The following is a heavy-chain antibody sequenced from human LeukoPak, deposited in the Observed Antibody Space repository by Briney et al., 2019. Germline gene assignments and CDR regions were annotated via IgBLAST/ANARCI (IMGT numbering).Heavy chain of an antibody. D-gene: IGHD4-23*01. CDR3: ARGDGGDQGYFQD. J-gene: IGHJ1*01. Sequence: PGGSLRLSCVASGFTFSNFWMYWVRQAPGKGLEWAANINQGSNVQHYVDSVKGRFTISRDNAENSLNLHMNSLRADDTAVYYCARGDGGDQGYFQDWGQGTLVTVSS. CDR1: GFTFSNFW. V-gene: IGHV3-7*04. CDR2: INQGSNVQ.